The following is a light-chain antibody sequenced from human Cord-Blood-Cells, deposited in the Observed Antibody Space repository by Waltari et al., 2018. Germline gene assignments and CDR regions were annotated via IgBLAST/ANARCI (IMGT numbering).Light chain of an antibody. V-gene: IGKV3-11*01. J-gene: IGKJ4*01. CDR3: QQRSNWL. Sequence: IGLSQSPATLSLSPGERATLSCRASQSVSSYLAWYQQKPGQAPRLLIYDAANRATGIPARFSGSGSGTDFTLTISSLEPEDFAVYYCQQRSNWLFGGGTKVEIK. CDR1: QSVSSY. CDR2: DAA.